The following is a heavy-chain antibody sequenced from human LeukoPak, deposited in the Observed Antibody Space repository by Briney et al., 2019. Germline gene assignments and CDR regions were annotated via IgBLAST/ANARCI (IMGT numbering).Heavy chain of an antibody. Sequence: GGSLRLSCAASGFTFSSYAMSWVRQAPGKGLEWVSTLSNTGIATYYADSVKGRFTISRDNYENTLFLQMNYLRAEDTTTYYCAKVPYSDYGSGRPPFMDVWGQGTTVAVSS. CDR3: AKVPYSDYGSGRPPFMDV. CDR1: GFTFSSYA. J-gene: IGHJ6*02. CDR2: LSNTGIAT. V-gene: IGHV3-23*01. D-gene: IGHD3-10*01.